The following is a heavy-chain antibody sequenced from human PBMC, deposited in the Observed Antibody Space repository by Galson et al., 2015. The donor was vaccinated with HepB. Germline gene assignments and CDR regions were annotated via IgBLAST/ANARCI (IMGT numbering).Heavy chain of an antibody. CDR3: AKEEGLSGSGRPLSGHYYYEMHV. Sequence: SLRLSCATSGFTFDDYSMHWVRQAPGKGLEWVSLISWNGRVTKYADSVKGRFTISRDNSKKSLYLQMNSLTTEDTALYYCAKEEGLSGSGRPLSGHYYYEMHVRGQGSTVTV. V-gene: IGHV3-43*01. CDR2: ISWNGRVT. D-gene: IGHD3-10*01. J-gene: IGHJ6*02. CDR1: GFTFDDYS.